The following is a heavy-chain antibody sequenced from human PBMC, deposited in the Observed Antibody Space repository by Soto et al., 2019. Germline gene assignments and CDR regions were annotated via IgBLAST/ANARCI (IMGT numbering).Heavy chain of an antibody. CDR2: IYSGGST. CDR1: GFTVSSNY. Sequence: GGSLRLSCAASGFTVSSNYMSWVRQAPGKGLEWVSVIYSGGSTYYADSVKGRFTISRDNSKNTLYLQMNSLRAEDTAVYYCARDLYWSGYSLGAFDYWGQGTLVTVSS. V-gene: IGHV3-66*01. J-gene: IGHJ4*02. CDR3: ARDLYWSGYSLGAFDY. D-gene: IGHD3-3*01.